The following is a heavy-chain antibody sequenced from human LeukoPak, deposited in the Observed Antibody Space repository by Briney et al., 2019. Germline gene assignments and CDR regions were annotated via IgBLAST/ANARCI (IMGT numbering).Heavy chain of an antibody. D-gene: IGHD1-26*01. J-gene: IGHJ4*02. CDR1: GYTFTAYD. V-gene: IGHV1-18*01. CDR3: ARDEFGRIGVGVY. Sequence: ASVKVSCKGSGYTFTAYDIIWVRQAPGQGLECVGLISAYTGRTEYAQKFQGRVIMTTDSATSTAYVELRSLRSDDTGVYYCARDEFGRIGVGVYWGQGTPVTVSA. CDR2: ISAYTGRT.